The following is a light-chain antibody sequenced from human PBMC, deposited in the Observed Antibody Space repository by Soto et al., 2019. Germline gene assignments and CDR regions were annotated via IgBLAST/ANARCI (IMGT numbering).Light chain of an antibody. CDR1: VLAKKY. J-gene: IGLJ2*01. Sequence: SYELTQPSSVSVSPGQTARITCSGDVLAKKYARWFQQKPGQAPVLVIYKDSERPSGIPERFSGSSSGTTVTLTIRGAQVEDEADYYCYSAADNGVVFGGGTKLTVL. CDR2: KDS. V-gene: IGLV3-27*01. CDR3: YSAADNGVV.